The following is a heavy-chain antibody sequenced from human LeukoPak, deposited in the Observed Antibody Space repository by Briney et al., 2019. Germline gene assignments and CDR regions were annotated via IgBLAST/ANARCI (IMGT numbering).Heavy chain of an antibody. V-gene: IGHV4-59*12. J-gene: IGHJ6*03. Sequence: SETLSLTCTVSGGSISSYYWSWIRQPPGKGLEWIGCIYYSGSTNYNPSLKSRVTMSVDTSKNQFSLKLSSVTAADTAVYYCARGYSSSWVYYYYYMDVWGKGTTVTVSS. CDR1: GGSISSYY. D-gene: IGHD6-13*01. CDR3: ARGYSSSWVYYYYYMDV. CDR2: IYYSGST.